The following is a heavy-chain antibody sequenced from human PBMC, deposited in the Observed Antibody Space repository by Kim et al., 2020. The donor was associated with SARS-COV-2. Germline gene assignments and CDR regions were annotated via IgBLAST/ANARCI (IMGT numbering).Heavy chain of an antibody. Sequence: NTNYAQKRQGRVTMTTDTSTSTAYMELRSLRSDDTAVYYCARVEGTQIDYWGQGTLVTVSS. D-gene: IGHD1-1*01. V-gene: IGHV1-18*01. CDR2: NT. CDR3: ARVEGTQIDY. J-gene: IGHJ4*02.